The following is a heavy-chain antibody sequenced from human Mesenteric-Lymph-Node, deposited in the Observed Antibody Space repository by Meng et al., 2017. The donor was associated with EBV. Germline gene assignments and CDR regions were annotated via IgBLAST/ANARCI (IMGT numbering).Heavy chain of an antibody. CDR3: ARATVTRNWFDP. CDR1: GYKFITYY. Sequence: QVQIAQSGAEVKKPGASVTVSCKASGYKFITYYIHWVRQAPGQGLEWMGIINPSVGSTTYAQKFQGRVSMTSDASTSTVYMELNSLRSEDTAIYYCARATVTRNWFDPWGQGTLVTVSS. D-gene: IGHD4-11*01. V-gene: IGHV1-46*01. J-gene: IGHJ5*02. CDR2: INPSVGST.